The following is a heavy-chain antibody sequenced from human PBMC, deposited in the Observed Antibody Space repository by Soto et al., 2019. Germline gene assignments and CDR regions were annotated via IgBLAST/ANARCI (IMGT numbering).Heavy chain of an antibody. J-gene: IGHJ4*02. D-gene: IGHD4-17*01. CDR2: ISNDGSNK. CDR1: GFTFSSYG. Sequence: PGGSLRLSCAASGFTFSSYGMHWVRQAPGKGLEWVSVISNDGSNKYYADSVKGRFTISRDNAKNSLYLQMNSLRDEDTAVYYCASSTVVIPYFDYWGQGTLVTVSS. V-gene: IGHV3-33*01. CDR3: ASSTVVIPYFDY.